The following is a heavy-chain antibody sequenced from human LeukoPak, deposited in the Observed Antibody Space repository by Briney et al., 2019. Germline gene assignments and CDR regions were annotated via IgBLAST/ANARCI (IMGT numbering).Heavy chain of an antibody. D-gene: IGHD5-12*01. V-gene: IGHV1-2*04. CDR2: INPNSGGT. J-gene: IGHJ4*02. CDR1: GYTFTSYA. CDR3: ARDPGYSGYELGFDY. Sequence: ASVKVSCKASGYTFTSYAMHWVRQAPGQRLEWMGWINPNSGGTNYAQKFQGWVTMTRDTSISTAYMELSRLRSDDTAVYYCARDPGYSGYELGFDYWGQGTLVTVSS.